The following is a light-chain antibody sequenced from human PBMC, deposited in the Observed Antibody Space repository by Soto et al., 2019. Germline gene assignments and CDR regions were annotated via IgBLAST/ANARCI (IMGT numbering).Light chain of an antibody. Sequence: QSVLTQPASVSGSPGQSITISCTGTSSDVGTYNLVSWYQRHPGKAPKVIIYEGSKRPSGVPDRFSGSKSGTSASLAISGLQSEDEADYYCAAWDDSLNGYVFGTGTKVTVL. CDR1: SSDVGTYNL. V-gene: IGLV2-14*02. CDR2: EGS. CDR3: AAWDDSLNGYV. J-gene: IGLJ1*01.